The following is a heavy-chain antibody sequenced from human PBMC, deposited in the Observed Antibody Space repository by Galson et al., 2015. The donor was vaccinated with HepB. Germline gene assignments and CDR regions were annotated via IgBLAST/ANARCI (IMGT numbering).Heavy chain of an antibody. V-gene: IGHV3-48*03. CDR1: GFTFRSSG. D-gene: IGHD6-19*01. CDR2: ISSSGKTI. Sequence: SLRLSCAASGFTFRSSGMNWVRQPPGKGLEWVSYISSSGKTIRHADSVKGRFTISRDNAKYSLYLQMNNLRGEDTAIYYCAGSKGPVAGTTQDAYDIWGQGTMVAVSS. CDR3: AGSKGPVAGTTQDAYDI. J-gene: IGHJ3*02.